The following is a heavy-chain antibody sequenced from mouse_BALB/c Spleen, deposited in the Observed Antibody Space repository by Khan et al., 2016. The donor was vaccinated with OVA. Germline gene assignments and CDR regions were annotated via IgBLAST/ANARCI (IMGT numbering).Heavy chain of an antibody. J-gene: IGHJ3*01. CDR3: VRSGDGSCAF. D-gene: IGHD3-2*01. CDR1: GYTFTDYN. V-gene: IGHV1S29*02. CDR2: FFPNSGGS. Sequence: VQLQQSGPEVVKPGASVKISCKASGYTFTDYNMDWLKQRHGKSLEWIGYFFPNSGGSGYNQKFKTKATLTVDISSSTAYMDLRSLTSEDSVVYYCVRSGDGSCAFWGQGTLVTVSA.